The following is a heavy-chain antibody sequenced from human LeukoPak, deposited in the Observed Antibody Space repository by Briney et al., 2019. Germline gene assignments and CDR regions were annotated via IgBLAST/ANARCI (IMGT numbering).Heavy chain of an antibody. CDR2: INPSGGST. V-gene: IGHV1-46*01. J-gene: IGHJ6*03. CDR3: ARVGYYSAFIAYYYYMDV. CDR1: GYTFTSYY. Sequence: ASVKVSCKASGYTFTSYYMHWVRQAPGQGLEWMGIINPSGGSTSYAQKLQGRVTMTTDTSTSTAYMELRSLRSDDTAVYYCARVGYYSAFIAYYYYMDVWGKGTTVTISS. D-gene: IGHD2-21*01.